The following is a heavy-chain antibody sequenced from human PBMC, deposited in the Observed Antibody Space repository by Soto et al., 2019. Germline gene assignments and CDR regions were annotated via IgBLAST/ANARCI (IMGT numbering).Heavy chain of an antibody. CDR3: AREGTVTAYNWFDT. J-gene: IGHJ5*02. CDR2: VHYSGTT. V-gene: IGHV4-30-4*01. CDR1: GGSISSDDSY. D-gene: IGHD2-21*02. Sequence: QVQLQESGPRLAKPSQTLSLTSSVSGGSISSDDSYWSWIRQTPGKGLEWLGCVHYSGTTYYNPSVKTRVIISVDKSKNQLSLKLSSLTAADTAVYYCAREGTVTAYNWFDTWGQGTLVTVSS.